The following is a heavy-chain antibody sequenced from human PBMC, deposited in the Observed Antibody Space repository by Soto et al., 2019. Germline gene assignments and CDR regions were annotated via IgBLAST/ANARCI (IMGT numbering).Heavy chain of an antibody. J-gene: IGHJ4*02. V-gene: IGHV3-23*01. CDR1: GFTFSTNV. CDR2: ISGSGGST. CDR3: AKGKSNSGWLLDS. D-gene: IGHD6-19*01. Sequence: GGSLRLSCAASGFTFSTNVMSWVRQAPGKGLEWVSGISGSGGSTYHADSVKGRFTISRDNSKNTLYLQMNSLRAEDTAIYYCAKGKSNSGWLLDSWGQGTLVTVSS.